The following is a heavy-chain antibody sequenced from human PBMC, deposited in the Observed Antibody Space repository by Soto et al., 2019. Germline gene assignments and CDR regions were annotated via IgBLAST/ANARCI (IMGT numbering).Heavy chain of an antibody. CDR3: GRGTQKYPLDY. Sequence: PSETLSLTCTVSGGSISSYYWSWIRQPPGKGLEWIGYIYYSGSTNYNPSLKSRVTISVDTSKNQFSLKLSSVTAADTAVYYCGRGTQKYPLDYWGQGTLVTVSS. V-gene: IGHV4-59*01. CDR2: IYYSGST. J-gene: IGHJ4*02. CDR1: GGSISSYY. D-gene: IGHD2-2*01.